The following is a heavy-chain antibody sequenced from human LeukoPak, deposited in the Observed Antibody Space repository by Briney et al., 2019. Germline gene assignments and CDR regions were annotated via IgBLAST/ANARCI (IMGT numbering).Heavy chain of an antibody. CDR1: GFSFSDKY. CDR3: ARAGGYCSSTRCYDAFDI. CDR2: ITSSSSYT. J-gene: IGHJ3*02. Sequence: GGSLRLSCAASGFSFSDKYMAWIRQAPVKGLECVSYITSSSSYTNYADSVKGRFTISRENAKNSLYLQMNSLRAEDTAVYYCARAGGYCSSTRCYDAFDIWGQGTMVTVSS. V-gene: IGHV3-11*05. D-gene: IGHD2-2*01.